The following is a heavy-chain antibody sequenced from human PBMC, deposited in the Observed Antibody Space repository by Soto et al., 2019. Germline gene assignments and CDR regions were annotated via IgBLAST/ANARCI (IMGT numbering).Heavy chain of an antibody. V-gene: IGHV1-69*13. CDR1: GGTFSSYA. D-gene: IGHD3-16*01. Sequence: SVKVSCKASGGTFSSYAISWVRQAPGQGLEWMGGIIPIFGTANYAQKFQGRVTITADESTSTAYMELSSLRSEDTAVYYCARGEDTLFTMDVWGQGTTVTVSS. J-gene: IGHJ6*02. CDR3: ARGEDTLFTMDV. CDR2: IIPIFGTA.